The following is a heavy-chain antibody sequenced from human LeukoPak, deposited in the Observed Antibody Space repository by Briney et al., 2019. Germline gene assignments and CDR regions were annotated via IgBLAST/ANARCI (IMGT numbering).Heavy chain of an antibody. CDR2: IYTSGST. V-gene: IGHV4-61*02. Sequence: PSQTLSLTCTVSGGSISSGSYYWSWIRQPAGKGLEWIGRIYTSGSTNYNPSLKSRVTISVDTSKNQFSLKLSSVTAADTAVYYCARDDFWSGLREYNWFDPWGQGTLVTVSS. D-gene: IGHD3-3*01. CDR1: GGSISSGSYY. CDR3: ARDDFWSGLREYNWFDP. J-gene: IGHJ5*02.